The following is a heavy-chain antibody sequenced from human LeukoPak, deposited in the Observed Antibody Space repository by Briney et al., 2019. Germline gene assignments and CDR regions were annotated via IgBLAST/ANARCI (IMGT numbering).Heavy chain of an antibody. J-gene: IGHJ4*02. Sequence: AGRSLRLSCAASGFTFCSYAVHCVRQAPGKGREWVAVISYDGSNKYYADTVKGRFTISRDNSKNTLYLQMNSLRAEDTAVYYCARAKPKNMVRGLIMRRESRYYFDYWGQGTLVTVSS. D-gene: IGHD3-10*01. CDR1: GFTFCSYA. CDR2: ISYDGSNK. V-gene: IGHV3-30*04. CDR3: ARAKPKNMVRGLIMRRESRYYFDY.